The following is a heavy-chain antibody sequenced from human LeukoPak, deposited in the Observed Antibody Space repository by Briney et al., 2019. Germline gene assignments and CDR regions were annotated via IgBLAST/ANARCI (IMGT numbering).Heavy chain of an antibody. CDR2: TYFSGST. Sequence: SETLSLTCTVSGGSISSYYWSWIRQPPGKGLEWIGYTYFSGSTNYNPSLKSRVTISVDTSRNQFSLQLSSVTAADTAVYYCARTSHPHGSSWLFDYWGQGTLVTVSS. CDR3: ARTSHPHGSSWLFDY. J-gene: IGHJ4*02. CDR1: GGSISSYY. V-gene: IGHV4-59*01. D-gene: IGHD6-13*01.